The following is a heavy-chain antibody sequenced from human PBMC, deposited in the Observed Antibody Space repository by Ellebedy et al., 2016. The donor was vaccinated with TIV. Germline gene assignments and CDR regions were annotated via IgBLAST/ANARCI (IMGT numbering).Heavy chain of an antibody. CDR2: ITGDGDST. V-gene: IGHV3-23*01. J-gene: IGHJ4*02. D-gene: IGHD3-9*01. CDR1: GFTFSSYA. Sequence: GESLKISCAASGFTFSSYAMCWVRQAPGKGLEWVSAITGDGDSTYYADSVKGRFTISRDNSKNTLYLQMNSLRAEDTAIYYCAKDTGYRLDYWGQGTLVTVSS. CDR3: AKDTGYRLDY.